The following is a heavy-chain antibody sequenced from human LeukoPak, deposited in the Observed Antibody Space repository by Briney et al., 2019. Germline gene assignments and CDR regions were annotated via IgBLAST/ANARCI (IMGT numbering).Heavy chain of an antibody. CDR1: GGSISSSSYY. CDR3: ARHFYGSGPNFDY. J-gene: IGHJ4*02. D-gene: IGHD3-10*01. CDR2: IYYSGST. V-gene: IGHV4-39*01. Sequence: SETLSLTCTVSGGSISSSSYYWGWIRQPPGKGLEWIGSIYYSGSTYYNPSLKSRVNISVDTSKNQFSLKLSSVTAAGTAVYYCARHFYGSGPNFDYWGQGTLVTVSS.